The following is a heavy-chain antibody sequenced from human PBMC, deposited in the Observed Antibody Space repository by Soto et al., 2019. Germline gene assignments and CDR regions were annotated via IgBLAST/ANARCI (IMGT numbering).Heavy chain of an antibody. Sequence: VSLRLSCAASGFTFVDYWMHWVRQPPVKGPEWVSRMTGDGRTTQYADSVKGRFTASRDNAKSTLYLQMNSLRAEDTAVYYCATAEVDYWGPGTLVTVSS. CDR1: GFTFVDYW. J-gene: IGHJ4*02. CDR2: MTGDGRTT. CDR3: ATAEVDY. V-gene: IGHV3-74*03.